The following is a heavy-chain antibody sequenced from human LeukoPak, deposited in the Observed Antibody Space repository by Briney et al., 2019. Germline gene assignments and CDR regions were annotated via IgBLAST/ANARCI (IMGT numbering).Heavy chain of an antibody. D-gene: IGHD6-19*01. J-gene: IGHJ6*03. CDR3: ARDTGYSSGWPRPDYYYYYYMDV. CDR1: GFTFSSYG. CDR2: IRYDGSNK. V-gene: IGHV3-30*02. Sequence: PGGPLRLSCAASGFTFSSYGMHWVRQAPGKGLEWVAFIRYDGSNKYYADSVKGRFTISRDNSKNTLYLQMNSLRAEDTAVYYCARDTGYSSGWPRPDYYYYYYMDVWGKGTTVTVSS.